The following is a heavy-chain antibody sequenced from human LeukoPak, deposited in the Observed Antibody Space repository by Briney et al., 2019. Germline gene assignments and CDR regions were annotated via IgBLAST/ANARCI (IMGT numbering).Heavy chain of an antibody. CDR3: THSYSYYHFYMHV. Sequence: PGGSLRLSCAASGFTFSSYSMSWVRQAPGKGLEWVSSISSSSSYVYYADSVRGRFTISRDNANNSLYLQMNSLRAEDTAVYVCTHSYSYYHFYMHVWGKGTTVTVSS. D-gene: IGHD5-18*01. CDR1: GFTFSSYS. J-gene: IGHJ6*03. CDR2: ISSSSSYV. V-gene: IGHV3-21*01.